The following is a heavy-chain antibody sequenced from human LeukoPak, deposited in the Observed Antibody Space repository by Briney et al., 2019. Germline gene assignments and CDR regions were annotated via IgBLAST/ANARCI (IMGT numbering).Heavy chain of an antibody. CDR2: ITNSGSST. D-gene: IGHD1-26*01. V-gene: IGHV3-11*04. CDR1: GFSFSNYY. CDR3: AREASGNYYVFDS. J-gene: IGHJ4*02. Sequence: GGSLRLSCAASGFSFSNYYMSWIRQAPGKGLEWVSYITNSGSSTHYADAVKGRFTISRDNVKKSVHLHMTSLRAEDTGVYYCAREASGNYYVFDSWGQATLVTVSS.